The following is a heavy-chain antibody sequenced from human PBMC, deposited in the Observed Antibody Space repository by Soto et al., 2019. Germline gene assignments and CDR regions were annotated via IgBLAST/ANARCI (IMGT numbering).Heavy chain of an antibody. CDR1: GGFVSSGSYY. J-gene: IGHJ3*02. D-gene: IGHD1-1*01. CDR3: ARVERGTATTVVDAFDI. V-gene: IGHV4-34*01. CDR2: MSHSGGT. Sequence: QVQLQQWGAGLLKPSETLSLTCAVYGGFVSSGSYYWSWIRQPPGKGLEWIGEMSHSGGTHFNPSLKSRVTISVDTYKKQFSLKMSSLTAADTALYYCARVERGTATTVVDAFDIWGPGTMVTVSS.